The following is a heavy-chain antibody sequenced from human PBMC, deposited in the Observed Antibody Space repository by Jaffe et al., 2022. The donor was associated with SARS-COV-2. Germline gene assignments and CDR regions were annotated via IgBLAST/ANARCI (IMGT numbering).Heavy chain of an antibody. D-gene: IGHD5-18*01. Sequence: EVQLVESGGGLVQPGRSLRLSCAASGFTFDDYAMHWVRQAPGKGLEWVSGISWNSGSIGYADSVKGRFTISRDNAKNSLYLQMNSLRAEDTALYYCAKDSSGYSSGGHYYYGMDVWGQGTTVTVSS. CDR1: GFTFDDYA. CDR3: AKDSSGYSSGGHYYYGMDV. V-gene: IGHV3-9*01. J-gene: IGHJ6*02. CDR2: ISWNSGSI.